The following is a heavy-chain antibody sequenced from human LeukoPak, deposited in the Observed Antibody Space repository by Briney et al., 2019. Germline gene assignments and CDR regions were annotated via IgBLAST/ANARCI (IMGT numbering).Heavy chain of an antibody. CDR1: GITLSNYC. Sequence: GRSLRLSCAVSGITLSNYCMSWVRQAPGKGLEWVTAISGSGGNTNYADAVKGRFTISRDHAKNTLFLQMNSMISEDAAVYFCAKRGVVIRVIIVGFQEEGYYFDSWGGGALVSVSS. V-gene: IGHV3-23*01. J-gene: IGHJ4*02. CDR3: AKRGVVIRVIIVGFQEEGYYFDS. CDR2: ISGSGGNT. D-gene: IGHD3-3*01.